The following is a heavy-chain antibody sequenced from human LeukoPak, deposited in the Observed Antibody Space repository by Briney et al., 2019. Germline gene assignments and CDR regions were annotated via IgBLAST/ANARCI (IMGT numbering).Heavy chain of an antibody. Sequence: ASVKVSCKASGYTFTSYGISWVRQAPGQGLEWMGWISAYNGNTNYAQKLQGRVTMTTDTSTSTAYMELRSLRSDDTAVYYCATTGYYDSSGYYYMYFQHRGQGTLVTVSS. D-gene: IGHD3-22*01. CDR2: ISAYNGNT. CDR3: ATTGYYDSSGYYYMYFQH. J-gene: IGHJ1*01. V-gene: IGHV1-18*01. CDR1: GYTFTSYG.